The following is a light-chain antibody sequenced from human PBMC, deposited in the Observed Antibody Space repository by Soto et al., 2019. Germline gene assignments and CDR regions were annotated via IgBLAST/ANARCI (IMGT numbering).Light chain of an antibody. CDR2: RNN. CDR1: SSNIGSNT. CDR3: AAWDGSLKGYV. V-gene: IGLV1-44*01. J-gene: IGLJ1*01. Sequence: QSVLTQPPSTSGTPGQRVTISCSGSSSNIGSNTVNWYQQLPGTAPKLLIYRNNQRPSGVPDRFSGSKSGTSASLATSGLQSEDEADYYCAAWDGSLKGYVFATGTKVTV.